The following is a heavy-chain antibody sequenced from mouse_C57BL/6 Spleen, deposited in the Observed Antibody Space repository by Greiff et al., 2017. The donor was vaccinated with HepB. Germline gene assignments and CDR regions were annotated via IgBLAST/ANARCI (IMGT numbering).Heavy chain of an antibody. CDR1: GYSFTGYF. CDR2: INPYNGDT. Sequence: EVQLQESGPELVKPGDSVKISCKASGYSFTGYFMNWVMQSHGKSLEWIGRINPYNGDTFYNQKFKGKATLTVDKSSSTAHMELRSLTSEDSAVYYCSRGYYGSSYVDAMDYWGQGTSVTVSS. V-gene: IGHV1-20*01. J-gene: IGHJ4*01. D-gene: IGHD1-1*01. CDR3: SRGYYGSSYVDAMDY.